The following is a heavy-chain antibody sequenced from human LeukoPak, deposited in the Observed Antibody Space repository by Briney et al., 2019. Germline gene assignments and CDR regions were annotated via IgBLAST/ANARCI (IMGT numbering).Heavy chain of an antibody. J-gene: IGHJ4*02. CDR2: IYYSGST. D-gene: IGHD6-6*01. CDR1: SGSISSSSYY. Sequence: SGTLSLTCTVSSGSISSSSYYWGWIRQPPGKGLEWIGSIYYSGSTYYNPSLKSRVTISVDTSKNQFSLKLSSVTAADTAVYYCARGSSSSVRFFDYWGQGTLVTVSS. CDR3: ARGSSSSVRFFDY. V-gene: IGHV4-39*07.